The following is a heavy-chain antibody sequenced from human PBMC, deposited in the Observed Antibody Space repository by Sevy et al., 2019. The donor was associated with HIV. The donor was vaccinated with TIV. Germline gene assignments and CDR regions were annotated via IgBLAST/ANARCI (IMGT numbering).Heavy chain of an antibody. J-gene: IGHJ4*02. Sequence: GGSLRLSCAVSGFTFSSYTMNWVRQAPGKGLEWVSSISSSSSYIYYADSVKGRFTISRDNSKDTLFLQMNSLTPEDTAVYYCARGGGYCGGDCYSIDYWGQGALVTVSS. CDR1: GFTFSSYT. CDR3: ARGGGYCGGDCYSIDY. CDR2: ISSSSSYI. D-gene: IGHD2-21*02. V-gene: IGHV3-21*01.